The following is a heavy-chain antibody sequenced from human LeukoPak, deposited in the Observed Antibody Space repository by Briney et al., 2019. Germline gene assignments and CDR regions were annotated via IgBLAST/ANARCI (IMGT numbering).Heavy chain of an antibody. Sequence: GGSLRLSCAVSGFTFGSYTMNWVRQAPGKGLEWVSHISSTSTTYYADSVKGRFTTSRDNAKNSLYLQMNSLRAEDTAVYYCARVSRYCSGGSCFALDDAFDIWGQGTMVTVSS. CDR1: GFTFGSYT. CDR2: ISSTSTT. CDR3: ARVSRYCSGGSCFALDDAFDI. D-gene: IGHD2-15*01. J-gene: IGHJ3*02. V-gene: IGHV3-48*04.